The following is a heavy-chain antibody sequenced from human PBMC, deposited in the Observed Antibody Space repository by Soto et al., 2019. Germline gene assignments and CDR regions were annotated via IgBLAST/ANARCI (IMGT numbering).Heavy chain of an antibody. CDR1: GGSLSYRY. V-gene: IGHV4-59*11. D-gene: IGHD3-16*01. CDR2: IYYSGST. Sequence: QVQLQESGPGLVNPSETLSLTCIVSGGSLSYRYWSWIRQPPGKELEWIAYIYYSGSTNYSPSLRNRLTVSVDTDKNQFSLKLTSVTAADTATYYCARTIDYGYMDVWGKGTTVTVSS. CDR3: ARTIDYGYMDV. J-gene: IGHJ6*03.